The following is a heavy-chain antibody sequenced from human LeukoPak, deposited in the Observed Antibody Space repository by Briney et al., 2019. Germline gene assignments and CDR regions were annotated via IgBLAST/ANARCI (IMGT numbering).Heavy chain of an antibody. Sequence: GGSLRLSCAASGFTFSSYAMSCVRQAPGKGLEWVSAISGSGGSTYYADSVKGRFTISRDNSKNTLYLQMNSLRAEDTAVYYCAKVLRKNSSGGYWGQGTLVTVSS. CDR2: ISGSGGST. D-gene: IGHD6-19*01. CDR3: AKVLRKNSSGGY. CDR1: GFTFSSYA. V-gene: IGHV3-23*01. J-gene: IGHJ4*02.